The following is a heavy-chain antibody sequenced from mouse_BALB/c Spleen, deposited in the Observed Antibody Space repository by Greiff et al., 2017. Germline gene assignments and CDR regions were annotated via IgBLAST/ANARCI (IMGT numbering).Heavy chain of an antibody. CDR3: ARDTLRRSGDWFAY. J-gene: IGHJ3*01. CDR2: IRNKANGYTT. V-gene: IGHV7-3*02. D-gene: IGHD3-1*01. Sequence: DVKLVESGGGLVQPGGSLRLSCATSGFTFTDYYMSWVRQPPGKALEWLGFIRNKANGYTTEYSASVKGRFTISRDNSQSILYLQMNTLRAEDSATYYCARDTLRRSGDWFAYWGQGTLVTVSA. CDR1: GFTFTDYY.